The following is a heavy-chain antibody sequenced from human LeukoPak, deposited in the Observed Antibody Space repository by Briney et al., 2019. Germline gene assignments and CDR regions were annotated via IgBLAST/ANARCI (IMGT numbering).Heavy chain of an antibody. V-gene: IGHV4-39*01. CDR3: ARQISDYYYYYIDV. CDR2: IYYSGTT. J-gene: IGHJ6*03. Sequence: PSETLSLTCTVSGGSISSSHYYWGWIRQSPGKELEWIGTIYYSGTTYYNPSLESRVTISEDTSKNHFSLTLRSVTAADTAVYYCARQISDYYYYYIDVWGKGTTVTVSS. CDR1: GGSISSSHYY. D-gene: IGHD3-10*01.